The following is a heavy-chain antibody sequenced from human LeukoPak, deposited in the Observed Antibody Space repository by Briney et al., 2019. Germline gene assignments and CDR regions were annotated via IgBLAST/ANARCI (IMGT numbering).Heavy chain of an antibody. CDR3: ASMVRGPYSQVSVDY. V-gene: IGHV4-61*02. J-gene: IGHJ4*02. D-gene: IGHD3-10*01. Sequence: PSQTLPLTCTVSGGSISSGSYYWSWIRQPAGKGLEWIGRIYTSGSTNYNPSLKSRVTISVDTSKNQFSLKLSSVTAADTAVYYCASMVRGPYSQVSVDYWGQGTLVTVSS. CDR1: GGSISSGSYY. CDR2: IYTSGST.